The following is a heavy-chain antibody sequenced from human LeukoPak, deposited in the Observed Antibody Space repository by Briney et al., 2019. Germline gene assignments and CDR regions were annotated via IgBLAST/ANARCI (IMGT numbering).Heavy chain of an antibody. V-gene: IGHV1-2*02. D-gene: IGHD2-2*01. J-gene: IGHJ4*02. CDR2: VNPNRGGT. CDR3: ARSTHCISTSCLMMCY. CDR1: GYTFTGYY. Sequence: ASVKVSCKASGYTFTGYYMHWVRQAPGQGLEWVGWVNPNRGGTSYAQKFPGRVTMTRDTSISTAYMELSRLISDGTALYYSARSTHCISTSCLMMCYWGQGTLVTVAS.